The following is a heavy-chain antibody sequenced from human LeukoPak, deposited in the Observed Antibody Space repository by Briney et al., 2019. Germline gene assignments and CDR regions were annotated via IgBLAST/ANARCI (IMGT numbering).Heavy chain of an antibody. Sequence: GGSLRLSCAASGFTFSSYSMNWVRQAPGKGLEWVSYISGSSSTIYYADSVKGRFTISRDNAKNSLYVQMNSLRVEDTAVYYCVAGSGWRFDYWGQGTLVTVSS. V-gene: IGHV3-48*01. CDR3: VAGSGWRFDY. J-gene: IGHJ4*02. CDR2: ISGSSSTI. CDR1: GFTFSSYS. D-gene: IGHD6-19*01.